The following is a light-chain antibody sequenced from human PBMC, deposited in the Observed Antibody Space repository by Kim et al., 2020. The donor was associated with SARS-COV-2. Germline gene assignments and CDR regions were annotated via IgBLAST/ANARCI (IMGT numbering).Light chain of an antibody. CDR2: EGS. Sequence: GQSYTRSCTGPSSDVGSYNHVSWYQHHPGKAPKLMIYEGSSRPSGVSDRFSGSKSGNTASLTFSGLQAEDEADHYCCPYAPRITFVFVTGTKVTVL. V-gene: IGLV2-23*01. J-gene: IGLJ1*01. CDR1: SSDVGSYNH. CDR3: CPYAPRITFV.